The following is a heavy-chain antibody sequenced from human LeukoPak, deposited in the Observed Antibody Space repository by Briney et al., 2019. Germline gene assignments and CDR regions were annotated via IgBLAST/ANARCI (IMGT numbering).Heavy chain of an antibody. Sequence: ASVKVSCKTSGYTFTIYYMHWVRQAPGQGLEWMGIINPSGGSTSYAQKFQGRVTMTRDTSTSTVYMELSSLRSEDTAVYYCARDSYYDILTGYGGLDYWGQGTLVTVSS. CDR1: GYTFTIYY. J-gene: IGHJ4*02. D-gene: IGHD3-9*01. V-gene: IGHV1-46*01. CDR3: ARDSYYDILTGYGGLDY. CDR2: INPSGGST.